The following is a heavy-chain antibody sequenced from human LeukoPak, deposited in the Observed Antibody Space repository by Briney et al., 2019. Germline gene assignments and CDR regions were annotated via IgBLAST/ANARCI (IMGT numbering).Heavy chain of an antibody. Sequence: ASVKVSCKASGYTLTTYYMHWVRQAPGQGLEWMGRINPNSGVTNFAQKFQGRVTMTRDTSINTVYMQLSRLRSDDTAVYYCARREGIWFGDGTDYWGQGTLVTVSS. CDR2: INPNSGVT. CDR3: ARREGIWFGDGTDY. D-gene: IGHD3-10*01. V-gene: IGHV1-2*06. J-gene: IGHJ4*02. CDR1: GYTLTTYY.